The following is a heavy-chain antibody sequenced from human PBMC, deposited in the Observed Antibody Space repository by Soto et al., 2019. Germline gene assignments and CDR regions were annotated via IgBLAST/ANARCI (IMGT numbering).Heavy chain of an antibody. D-gene: IGHD3-10*01. J-gene: IGHJ5*02. CDR3: ATAYYGSGSYWFDP. V-gene: IGHV1-24*01. CDR2: FDPEDGET. Sequence: ASVKVSCKVSGYTLTELSMHWVRQAPGKGLEWMGGFDPEDGETIYAQKFQGRVTMTEDTSTDTAYMELSSLRSEDTAVYCCATAYYGSGSYWFDPWGQGTLVTVSS. CDR1: GYTLTELS.